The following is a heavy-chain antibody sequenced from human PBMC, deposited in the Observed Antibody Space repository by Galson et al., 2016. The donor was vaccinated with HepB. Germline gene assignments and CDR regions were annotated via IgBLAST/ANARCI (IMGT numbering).Heavy chain of an antibody. CDR2: IFNSGST. D-gene: IGHD3-10*01. CDR3: ARSHTSGSYEGDYSYYAMDA. V-gene: IGHV4-30-2*01. CDR1: YS. Sequence: YSWSWIRQPPGKGLEWIGYIFNSGSTYYNPSLVSRVTISVDMTKNHFSLRLSSVTAADTAVYYCARSHTSGSYEGDYSYYAMDAWGQGTTVTVSS. J-gene: IGHJ6*02.